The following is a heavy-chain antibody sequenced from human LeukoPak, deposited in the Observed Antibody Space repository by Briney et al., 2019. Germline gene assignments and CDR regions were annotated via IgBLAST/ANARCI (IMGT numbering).Heavy chain of an antibody. CDR3: AREDYYDSSGSIDY. V-gene: IGHV3-33*01. CDR2: IWFDGSIE. Sequence: GRSLRLSCAASGFTFSSFGMHWVRQAPGKGLEWVAIIWFDGSIEYYGDSVKGRFTISRDNSKSTLYLQMNSLRVEDTAVYYCAREDYYDSSGSIDYWGQGTLVTVSS. D-gene: IGHD3-22*01. CDR1: GFTFSSFG. J-gene: IGHJ4*02.